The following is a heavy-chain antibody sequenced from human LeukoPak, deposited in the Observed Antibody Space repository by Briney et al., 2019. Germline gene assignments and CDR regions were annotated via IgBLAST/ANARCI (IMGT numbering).Heavy chain of an antibody. J-gene: IGHJ3*02. CDR3: ARGGSGWYHDAFDI. CDR2: IHHSGGI. V-gene: IGHV4-4*02. D-gene: IGHD6-19*01. CDR1: GDSISSDIW. Sequence: SETLSLTCAVSGDSISSDIWWNWVRQPPGKGLEWIGEIHHSGGINYNPSLKSRVTISVDTSKNQFSLKLSSVTAADTAVYYCARGGSGWYHDAFDIWGQGTMVTVSS.